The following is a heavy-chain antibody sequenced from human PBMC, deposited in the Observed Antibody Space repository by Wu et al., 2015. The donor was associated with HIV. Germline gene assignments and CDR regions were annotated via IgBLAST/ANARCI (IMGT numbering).Heavy chain of an antibody. J-gene: IGHJ3*02. CDR1: GFTFENSA. CDR2: IVVGGGNT. CDR3: AASVAATAHGAFDI. V-gene: IGHV1-58*02. Sequence: QLVQSGPEVKKPGTSVKVSRKASGFTFENSAIQWVRQTRGQRPDWIGWIVVGGGNTNYAQKFQERVTITRDMSTSTVYMQLSSLRSEDTAVYYCAASVAATAHGAFDIWGQGTMVTVSS. D-gene: IGHD6-13*01.